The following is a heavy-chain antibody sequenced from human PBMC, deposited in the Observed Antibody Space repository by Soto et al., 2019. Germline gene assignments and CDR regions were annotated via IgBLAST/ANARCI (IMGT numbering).Heavy chain of an antibody. J-gene: IGHJ4*02. D-gene: IGHD1-26*01. CDR1: GYTLTSYG. CDR3: ARDRGSYALDY. V-gene: IGHV1-18*01. CDR2: ISSYIGNT. Sequence: QVQLVQSGAEVKKPGASVKLSSKASGYTLTSYGIAWVRQAPGQGLEWMGWISSYIGNTSHAQKLQGRVAMTTDTSASTAYMELRSLRSDDTAVYYCARDRGSYALDYWGQGTLITVSS.